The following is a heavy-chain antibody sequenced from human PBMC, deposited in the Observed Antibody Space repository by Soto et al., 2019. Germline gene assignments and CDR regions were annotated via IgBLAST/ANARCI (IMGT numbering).Heavy chain of an antibody. D-gene: IGHD3-10*01. CDR3: ARDFSWFGELIASDY. J-gene: IGHJ4*02. CDR2: INAGNGNT. V-gene: IGHV1-3*01. Sequence: GASVKVSCKASGYTFTSYAMHWVRQAPGQRLEWMGWINAGNGNTKYSQKFQGRVTITRDTSASTAYMELSSLRSEDTAVYYCARDFSWFGELIASDYWGQGTLVTVSS. CDR1: GYTFTSYA.